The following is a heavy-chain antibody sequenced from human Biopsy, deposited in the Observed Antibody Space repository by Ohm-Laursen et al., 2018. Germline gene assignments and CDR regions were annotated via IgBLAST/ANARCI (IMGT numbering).Heavy chain of an antibody. V-gene: IGHV1-69*04. Sequence: SSVKVSCNASGGPSTNYAFSWVRQAPGQGLEWVGRIVPILGHLNYAQRFQGRVSITADKSTSYVYMELSRLTSGDRAVYYCAADADGYYTEFDYWGPGTLVTVSS. CDR2: IVPILGHL. D-gene: IGHD3-3*01. CDR3: AADADGYYTEFDY. CDR1: GGPSTNYA. J-gene: IGHJ4*02.